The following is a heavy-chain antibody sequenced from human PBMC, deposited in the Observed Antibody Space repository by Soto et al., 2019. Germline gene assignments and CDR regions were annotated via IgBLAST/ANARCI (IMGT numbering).Heavy chain of an antibody. CDR3: ARGYDSGNWLDP. Sequence: SETLSLTCTVSGGSISSYYWSWIRQPPGKGLEWIGYIYYSGSTNYNPSLKSRVTISVDTSKNQFSLKLSSVTAADTAVYYCARGYDSGNWLDPWGQGTLVTVSS. V-gene: IGHV4-59*01. CDR1: GGSISSYY. J-gene: IGHJ5*02. CDR2: IYYSGST. D-gene: IGHD3-22*01.